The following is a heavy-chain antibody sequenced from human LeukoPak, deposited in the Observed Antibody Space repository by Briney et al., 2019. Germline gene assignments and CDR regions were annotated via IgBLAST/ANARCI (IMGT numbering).Heavy chain of an antibody. Sequence: SETLSLTCAVYGGSFSGYYWSWIRQPPGKGLEWIGEINHSGSTNYNPSLKSRVTISVDMSKNQISMRLSSATAADTAIYFCARYSLSRETFQHWGQGTLVTVSS. CDR2: INHSGST. CDR1: GGSFSGYY. CDR3: ARYSLSRETFQH. V-gene: IGHV4-34*01. J-gene: IGHJ1*01. D-gene: IGHD5/OR15-5a*01.